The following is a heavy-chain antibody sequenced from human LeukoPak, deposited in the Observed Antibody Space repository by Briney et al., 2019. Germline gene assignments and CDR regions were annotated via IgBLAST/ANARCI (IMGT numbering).Heavy chain of an antibody. J-gene: IGHJ3*02. D-gene: IGHD1-1*01. Sequence: EASVKVSCKASGYTFTSYGISWVRQAPGQGLEWMGWINPNSGGTNYAQKFQGRVTMTRDTSISTAHMELSRLRPDDTAVYYCARWAERHGAFDIWGQGTMVTVSS. CDR1: GYTFTSYG. CDR3: ARWAERHGAFDI. V-gene: IGHV1-2*02. CDR2: INPNSGGT.